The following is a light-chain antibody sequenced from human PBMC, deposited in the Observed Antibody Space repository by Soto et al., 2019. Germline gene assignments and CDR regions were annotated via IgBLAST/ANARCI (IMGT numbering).Light chain of an antibody. Sequence: QSVLTQPDSVSGSPGQSITISCPGTSSDVGGYKYVSWYQQHPGKAPKLMIYEVSNRPSGDSTRYSGSKSGNTASLTISGLQAEDEAVYYCSSYTSSSTDVFGSGTKVTVL. CDR1: SSDVGGYKY. J-gene: IGLJ1*01. V-gene: IGLV2-14*01. CDR3: SSYTSSSTDV. CDR2: EVS.